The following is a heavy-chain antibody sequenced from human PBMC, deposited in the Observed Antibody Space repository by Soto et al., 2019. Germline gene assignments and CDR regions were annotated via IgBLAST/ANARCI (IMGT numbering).Heavy chain of an antibody. Sequence: GGSLRLSCAASGFTFSNAWMNWVRQAPGKGLEWVGRIKSKTDGGTTDYAAPVKGRFTISRDDSKNTLYLQMNSLKTEDTAVYYCTTDSQLDEIDYRDSFVYYYYGMDVWGQGTTVTVSS. V-gene: IGHV3-15*07. CDR2: IKSKTDGGTT. J-gene: IGHJ6*02. CDR3: TTDSQLDEIDYRDSFVYYYYGMDV. CDR1: GFTFSNAW. D-gene: IGHD4-4*01.